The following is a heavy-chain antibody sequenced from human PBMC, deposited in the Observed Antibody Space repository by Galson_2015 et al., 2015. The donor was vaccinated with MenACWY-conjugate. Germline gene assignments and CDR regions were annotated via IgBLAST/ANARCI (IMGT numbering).Heavy chain of an antibody. D-gene: IGHD2-21*01. Sequence: SLRLSCAGSAFTFSNAYMSWVRQAPGKGLEWVGRIKSHTDGGKIDYAAPVKGRFTISRDDSKNTLHLQMNSLKIEDTAVYYCTPHKPDSWGGLLFHFYMDVWGKGTTVTVSS. CDR1: AFTFSNAY. CDR3: TPHKPDSWGGLLFHFYMDV. CDR2: IKSHTDGGKI. J-gene: IGHJ6*03. V-gene: IGHV3-15*01.